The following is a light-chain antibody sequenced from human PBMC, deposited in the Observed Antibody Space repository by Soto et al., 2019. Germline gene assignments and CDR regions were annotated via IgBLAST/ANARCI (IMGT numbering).Light chain of an antibody. CDR2: DAS. CDR3: QQYGTSPRYT. J-gene: IGKJ2*01. V-gene: IGKV3-20*01. Sequence: EIVLTQSPGTLSLSPGERATLSCRASQSVRSSYLAWYQQKPDQAPRLLIYDASSRATGTPDRFSGSGSGTDFTLTISRLEPEDFAVYYCQQYGTSPRYTFGQGTKVDI. CDR1: QSVRSSY.